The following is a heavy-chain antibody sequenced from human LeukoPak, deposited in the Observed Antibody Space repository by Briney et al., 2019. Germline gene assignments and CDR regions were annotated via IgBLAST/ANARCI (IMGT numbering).Heavy chain of an antibody. J-gene: IGHJ4*02. CDR1: GGSISSGGYY. CDR2: IYYSGST. CDR3: ARDHGSSWYYFDY. Sequence: SQTLSFTCTVSGGSISSGGYYWSWIRQHPEKGLEWIGYIYYSGSTYYNPSLKSRVTISVDTSKNQFSLKLSSVTAADTAVYYCARDHGSSWYYFDYWGQGTLVTVSS. V-gene: IGHV4-31*03. D-gene: IGHD6-6*01.